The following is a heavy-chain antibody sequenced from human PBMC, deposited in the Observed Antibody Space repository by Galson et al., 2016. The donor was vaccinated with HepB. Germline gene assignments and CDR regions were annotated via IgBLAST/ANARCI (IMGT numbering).Heavy chain of an antibody. CDR1: GFTFNIYW. D-gene: IGHD4-17*01. CDR3: ARGRQPTVTTSSYFDY. Sequence: SLRLSCAASGFTFNIYWMSWVRQAPRKWLEWVANINQDGSEKYYVDSVKGRFTISRDNGKNSLYLQMNSLRAEDTAVYYCARGRQPTVTTSSYFDYRGQGTLVTVSS. CDR2: INQDGSEK. J-gene: IGHJ4*02. V-gene: IGHV3-7*03.